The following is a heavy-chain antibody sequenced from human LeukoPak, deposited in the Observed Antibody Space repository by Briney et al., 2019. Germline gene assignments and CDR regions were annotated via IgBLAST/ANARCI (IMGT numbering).Heavy chain of an antibody. J-gene: IGHJ4*02. D-gene: IGHD6-6*01. CDR1: GFTFSTYY. Sequence: PGGSLRLSCAVSGFTFSTYYMNWVRQAPGKGLEWVSFITGSSSYIYYTDSVKGRFTISRDNAKNSLFLQMNSLRDEDTAVYYCASGFSSSPYFDYRGQGTLVTVSS. CDR3: ASGFSSSPYFDY. CDR2: ITGSSSYI. V-gene: IGHV3-21*01.